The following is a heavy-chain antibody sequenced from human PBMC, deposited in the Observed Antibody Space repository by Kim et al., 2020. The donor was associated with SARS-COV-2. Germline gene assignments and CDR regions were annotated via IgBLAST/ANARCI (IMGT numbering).Heavy chain of an antibody. J-gene: IGHJ6*02. CDR2: ISSSSSYI. D-gene: IGHD6-19*01. CDR1: GFTFSSYS. CDR3: ARDRSSGWYDYYYGMDV. Sequence: GGSLRLSCAASGFTFSSYSMNWVSQAPGKGLEWVSSISSSSSYIYYADSVKGRFTISRDNAKNSLYLQMNSLRAEDTAVYYCARDRSSGWYDYYYGMDVWGQGTTVTVSS. V-gene: IGHV3-21*01.